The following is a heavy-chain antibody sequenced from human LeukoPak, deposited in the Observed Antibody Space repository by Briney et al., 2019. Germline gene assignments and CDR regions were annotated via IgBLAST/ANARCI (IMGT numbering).Heavy chain of an antibody. V-gene: IGHV1-2*02. D-gene: IGHD1-26*01. CDR1: GYTFAGYY. CDR2: FNPHSGGT. Sequence: ASVKVSCKASGYTFAGYYIHWVRQAPGQGLEWMGWFNPHSGGTNYAQKFQGRVTMTRDTSISTAYMELSRLRSDDTAVYYCAIYNSGSYERGGLFDAFDIWGQGTMVTVSS. CDR3: AIYNSGSYERGGLFDAFDI. J-gene: IGHJ3*02.